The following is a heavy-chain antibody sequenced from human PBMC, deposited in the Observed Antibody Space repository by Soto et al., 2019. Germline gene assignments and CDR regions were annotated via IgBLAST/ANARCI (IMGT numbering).Heavy chain of an antibody. CDR3: VAGDQYYGMGV. Sequence: QVQLVESGGGVVQPGRSLRLSCAASGFTFSNYVLYWVRQAPGKGLEWVAAISYDGSNKHYADSVKGRFTISRDNSKNTLYLQTNSLRAEDTAVYYCVAGDQYYGMGVWGQGTTVTVSS. J-gene: IGHJ6*02. V-gene: IGHV3-30-3*01. CDR1: GFTFSNYV. D-gene: IGHD2-2*01. CDR2: ISYDGSNK.